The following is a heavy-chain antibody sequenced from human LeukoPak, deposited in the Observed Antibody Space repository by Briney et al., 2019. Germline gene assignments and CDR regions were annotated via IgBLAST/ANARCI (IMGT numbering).Heavy chain of an antibody. D-gene: IGHD3-22*01. CDR3: ARGSPYYYDSSGYYLADY. CDR1: GYTFTGYY. Sequence: ASVTVSCKASGYTFTGYYMHWVRQAPGQGLEWMGWISVYNGNTNYAQKLQGRVTMTTDTSTSTAYMELGSLRSDDTAVYYCARGSPYYYDSSGYYLADYWGQGTLVTVSS. CDR2: ISVYNGNT. J-gene: IGHJ4*02. V-gene: IGHV1-18*04.